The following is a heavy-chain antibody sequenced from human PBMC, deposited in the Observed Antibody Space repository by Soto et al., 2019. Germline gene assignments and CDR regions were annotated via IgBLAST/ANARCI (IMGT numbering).Heavy chain of an antibody. Sequence: GASVKVSCKASGYTFTSYAMHWVRQAPGQRLEWMGWINAGNGNTKYSQKFQGRVTITRDTSASTAYMELSSLRSEDTAVYYCEMGEYYYDSSGYYHFDYWGQGTLVNVSS. J-gene: IGHJ4*02. CDR3: EMGEYYYDSSGYYHFDY. D-gene: IGHD3-22*01. CDR2: INAGNGNT. V-gene: IGHV1-3*01. CDR1: GYTFTSYA.